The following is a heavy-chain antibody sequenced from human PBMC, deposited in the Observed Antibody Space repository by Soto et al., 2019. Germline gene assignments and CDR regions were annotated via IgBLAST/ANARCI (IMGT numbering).Heavy chain of an antibody. D-gene: IGHD3-22*01. J-gene: IGHJ4*02. CDR2: ISSSGSII. CDR3: ARDLVYYDTSGYFDY. Sequence: GGSLRLSCAASGFTFSDYYMSWIRQAPGKGLEWVSYISSSGSIIYYADSVKGRFTISRDNAKNSLYLQMNSLRAEDTAVYYCARDLVYYDTSGYFDYWGQGTLVTVSS. V-gene: IGHV3-11*01. CDR1: GFTFSDYY.